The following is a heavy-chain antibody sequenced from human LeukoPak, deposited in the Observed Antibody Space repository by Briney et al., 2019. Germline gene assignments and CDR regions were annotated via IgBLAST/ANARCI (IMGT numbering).Heavy chain of an antibody. Sequence: GGSLRLPRAPSGFTFRIFLKSGVAAARGKSGEGGANIWQEGSEKYYVDSVKSRFTISRDNAKNTLYLQMNSLRAEDTAVYYCARDREVAVAGPLFGYWGQGTLVTVSS. D-gene: IGHD6-19*01. CDR2: IWQEGSEK. J-gene: IGHJ4*02. V-gene: IGHV3-7*01. CDR1: GFTFRIFL. CDR3: ARDREVAVAGPLFGY.